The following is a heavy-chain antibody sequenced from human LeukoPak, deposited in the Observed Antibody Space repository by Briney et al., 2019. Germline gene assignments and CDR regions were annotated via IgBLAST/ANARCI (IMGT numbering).Heavy chain of an antibody. V-gene: IGHV7-4-1*02. Sequence: ASVKVSCKASGYTFTSYDINWVRQATGQGLEWMGWINTNTGNPTYAQGFTGRFVFSLDTSVSTAYLQISSLKAEDTAVYYCARARNVLLWFGELGGPDYWGQGTLVTVSS. J-gene: IGHJ4*02. CDR1: GYTFTSYD. CDR3: ARARNVLLWFGELGGPDY. D-gene: IGHD3-10*01. CDR2: INTNTGNP.